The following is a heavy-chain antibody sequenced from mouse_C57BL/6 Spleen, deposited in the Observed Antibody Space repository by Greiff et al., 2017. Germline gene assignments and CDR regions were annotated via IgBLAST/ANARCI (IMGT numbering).Heavy chain of an antibody. J-gene: IGHJ2*01. D-gene: IGHD1-1*01. V-gene: IGHV5-17*01. CDR2: ISSGSSTI. CDR1: GFTFSDYG. CDR3: ARIYYGSSYVDY. Sequence: DVMLVESGGGLVKPGGSLKLSCAASGFTFSDYGMHWVRQAPEKGLAWVAYISSGSSTIYYADTVKGRFTSSRDNAKNTQCLQMTSLRSEDTAMYYCARIYYGSSYVDYWGQGTTLTGSS.